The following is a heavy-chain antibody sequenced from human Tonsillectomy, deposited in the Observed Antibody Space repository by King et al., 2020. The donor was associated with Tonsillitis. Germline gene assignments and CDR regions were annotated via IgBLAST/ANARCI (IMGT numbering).Heavy chain of an antibody. D-gene: IGHD1-26*01. V-gene: IGHV2-5*02. Sequence: TLKESGPTLVKPTQTLTLTCSFSGFSLSTSGVGVGWIRQPPGKALEWLALIYWVDDKRYSPSLKSSLTINKDTSKNQVLLTMTNMDPVDTAVYYCAHRLSGSFDYWGQGTLVTVSS. CDR2: IYWVDDK. CDR3: AHRLSGSFDY. J-gene: IGHJ4*02. CDR1: GFSLSTSGVG.